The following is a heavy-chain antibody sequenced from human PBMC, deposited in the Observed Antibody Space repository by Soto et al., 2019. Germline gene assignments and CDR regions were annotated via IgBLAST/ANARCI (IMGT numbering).Heavy chain of an antibody. V-gene: IGHV4-59*01. Sequence: SETLSLTCTVSGGSISSYYWSWIRQPPGKGLEWIGYIYYSGSTNYNPSLKSRVTISVDTSKNQFSLKLSSVTAADTAVYYCAREYPTTTYYYGMDVWGQGTTVTVSS. CDR1: GGSISSYY. CDR3: AREYPTTTYYYGMDV. CDR2: IYYSGST. J-gene: IGHJ6*02. D-gene: IGHD1-1*01.